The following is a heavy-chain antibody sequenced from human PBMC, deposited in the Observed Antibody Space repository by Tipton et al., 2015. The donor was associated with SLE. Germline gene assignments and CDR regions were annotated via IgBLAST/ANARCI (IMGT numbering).Heavy chain of an antibody. Sequence: TLSLTCAVYGGSFSGYYWSWIRQPPGKGLEWIGEINHSGSTNYNPSLKSRVTIPVDTSKSQFSLKLSSVTAADTAVYYCARKQLWAGSSWFDPWGQGTLVTVSS. CDR1: GGSFSGYY. J-gene: IGHJ5*02. V-gene: IGHV4-34*01. D-gene: IGHD5-18*01. CDR2: INHSGST. CDR3: ARKQLWAGSSWFDP.